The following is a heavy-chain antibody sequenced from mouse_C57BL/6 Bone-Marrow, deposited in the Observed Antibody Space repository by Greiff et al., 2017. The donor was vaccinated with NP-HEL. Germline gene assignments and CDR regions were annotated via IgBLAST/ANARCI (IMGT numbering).Heavy chain of an antibody. J-gene: IGHJ4*01. CDR2: INPNNGGT. CDR1: GYTFTDYY. Sequence: EVQLQQSGPELVKPGASVKISCKASGYTFTDYYMNWVKQSHGKSLEWIGAINPNNGGTSYNQKFKGKATLTVDKASSTAYLELRSLTSEDSAVYYCARATYYDYTEAMDYWGQGTSVTVSS. D-gene: IGHD2-4*01. CDR3: ARATYYDYTEAMDY. V-gene: IGHV1-26*01.